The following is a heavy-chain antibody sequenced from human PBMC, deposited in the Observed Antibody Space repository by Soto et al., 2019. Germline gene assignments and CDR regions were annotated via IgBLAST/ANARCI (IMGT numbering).Heavy chain of an antibody. V-gene: IGHV1-69*01. D-gene: IGHD6-19*01. CDR2: IIPLVGTA. CDR1: GGTFSTYA. J-gene: IGHJ4*02. CDR3: ARPKGTYSSGYYDFDF. Sequence: QVQLEQSGAEVKQPGSSVRVSCKTSGGTFSTYAINWVRQAPGQGLEWMGAIIPLVGTADYSQKFQGRVTITADESTSTAYMELSSLRSDDTAVYFCARPKGTYSSGYYDFDFWGQGTLVTVSS.